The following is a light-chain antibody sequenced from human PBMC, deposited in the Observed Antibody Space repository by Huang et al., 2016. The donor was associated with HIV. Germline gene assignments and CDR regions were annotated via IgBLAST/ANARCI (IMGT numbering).Light chain of an antibody. CDR3: QQYHHWPPIT. J-gene: IGKJ5*01. CDR2: GAS. Sequence: EIVMTQSPATLSVSPGERATLSCRASQSVSSNLAWYQQKPGQAPRRLIYGASTRATGMPARFSGSGSGTEFTLTISSLQSEDFAVYYCQQYHHWPPITFGQGTRLEI. CDR1: QSVSSN. V-gene: IGKV3-15*01.